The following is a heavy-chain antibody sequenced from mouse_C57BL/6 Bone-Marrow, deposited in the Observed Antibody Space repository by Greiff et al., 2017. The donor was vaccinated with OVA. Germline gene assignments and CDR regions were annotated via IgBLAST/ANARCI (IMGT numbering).Heavy chain of an antibody. J-gene: IGHJ4*01. CDR1: GYAFSSSW. CDR3: AELTGTRYAMDY. CDR2: IYPGDGDT. D-gene: IGHD4-1*01. V-gene: IGHV1-82*01. Sequence: VKLQQSGPELVKPGASVKISCKASGYAFSSSWMNWVKQRPGKGLEWIGRIYPGDGDTNYNVKFKGKATLTADKSSSTAYMQLSSLTSEDSAVYFCAELTGTRYAMDYWGQGTSVTVSS.